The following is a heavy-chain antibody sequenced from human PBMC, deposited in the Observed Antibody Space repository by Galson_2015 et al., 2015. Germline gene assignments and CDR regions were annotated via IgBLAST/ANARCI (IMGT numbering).Heavy chain of an antibody. D-gene: IGHD5-24*01. CDR3: TRAVDQDFQN. J-gene: IGHJ1*01. CDR2: INPDGGST. Sequence: SVKVSCKASGYAFTDYYMHWVRQAPGQGLEWVGIINPDGGSTNYTQKFQDRITMTRDTSTSTVYMELSSLTSEDTAIYYCTRAVDQDFQNWGQGTLVTVSS. CDR1: GYAFTDYY. V-gene: IGHV1-46*01.